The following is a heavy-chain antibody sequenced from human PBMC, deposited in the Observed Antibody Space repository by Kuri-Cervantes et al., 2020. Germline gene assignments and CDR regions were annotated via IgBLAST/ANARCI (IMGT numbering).Heavy chain of an antibody. J-gene: IGHJ4*02. CDR2: ISGSGGST. V-gene: IGHV3-23*01. CDR1: GFTFSSYA. CDR3: ARGDPNRYCSSTSCYGGY. D-gene: IGHD2-2*01. Sequence: GESLKISCAASGFTFSSYAMSWVRQAPGKGLEWVSAISGSGGSTYYADSVKGRFTISRGNSKSTLYLQMNSLRAEDTAVYYCARGDPNRYCSSTSCYGGYWGQGTLVTVSS.